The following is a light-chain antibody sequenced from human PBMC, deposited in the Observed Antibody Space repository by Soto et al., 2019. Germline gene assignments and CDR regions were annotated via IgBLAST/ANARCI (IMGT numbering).Light chain of an antibody. CDR1: YKIDNW. J-gene: IGKJ4*01. Sequence: DIQMTQSPSTLSASVGDRVTITCRASYKIDNWLAWFQQKPGKAPKLLIYKASTVESGVPSRFRVTGCWRELALAISSLQTDDFASYHCLQYSTYQLTVGGGTKVHIK. V-gene: IGKV1-5*03. CDR2: KAS. CDR3: LQYSTYQLT.